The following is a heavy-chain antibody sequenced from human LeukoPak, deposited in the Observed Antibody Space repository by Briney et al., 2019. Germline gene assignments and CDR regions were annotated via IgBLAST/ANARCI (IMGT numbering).Heavy chain of an antibody. CDR2: ISSTSSYI. J-gene: IGHJ6*03. D-gene: IGHD6-6*01. V-gene: IGHV3-21*01. Sequence: GGTLRLSCAASGFTFSSYSMNRVRQAPGKGLEWVSSISSTSSYIYYADSVKGRFTISTDNAKNSLYLQMSSLRAEDTAVCYCARGSGGQQLIRGYYYMDVWGKGTTVTVSS. CDR1: GFTFSSYS. CDR3: ARGSGGQQLIRGYYYMDV.